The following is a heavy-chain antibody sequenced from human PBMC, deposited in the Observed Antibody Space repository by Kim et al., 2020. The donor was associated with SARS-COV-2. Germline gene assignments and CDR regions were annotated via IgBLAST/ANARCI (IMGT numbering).Heavy chain of an antibody. CDR3: AKQVYSVSWYYKDY. D-gene: IGHD6-13*01. J-gene: IGHJ4*02. CDR1: GFTFSNCG. V-gene: IGHV3-30*18. Sequence: GGSLRLSCAASGFTFSNCGMHWVRQAPGKGLEWLAGILYDGCVKYHADSVKGRFTISRDNSKNTLYLQMSSLRTEDTAMYYCAKQVYSVSWYYKDYWGQGVLVTVSS. CDR2: ILYDGCVK.